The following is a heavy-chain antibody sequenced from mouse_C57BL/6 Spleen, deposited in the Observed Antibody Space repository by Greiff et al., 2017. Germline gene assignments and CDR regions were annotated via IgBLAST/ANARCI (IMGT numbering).Heavy chain of an antibody. CDR3: AKLLREYYAMDY. CDR2: ISSGSSTI. D-gene: IGHD1-1*01. CDR1: GFTFSDYG. V-gene: IGHV5-17*01. J-gene: IGHJ4*01. Sequence: EVMLVESGGGLVKPGGSLKLSCAASGFTFSDYGMHWVRQAPEKGLEWVAYISSGSSTIYYADTVKGRFTISRDNAKNTLFLQMTSLRSEDTAMYYCAKLLREYYAMDYWGQGTSVTVSS.